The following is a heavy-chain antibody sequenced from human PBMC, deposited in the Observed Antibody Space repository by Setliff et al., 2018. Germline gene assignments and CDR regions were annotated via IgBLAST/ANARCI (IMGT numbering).Heavy chain of an antibody. J-gene: IGHJ5*02. CDR1: GGSFSGFY. CDR3: ATMRNYYETGNYYSSRWFDP. D-gene: IGHD3-22*01. Sequence: SETLSLTCAVYGGSFSGFYWPWIRQSPGKGLEWIGEINHSGGVDYNPSLKSRVTISVDTSKNQFSLKLMSVTAADTAVYYCATMRNYYETGNYYSSRWFDPWGQGTLVTVSS. V-gene: IGHV4-34*01. CDR2: INHSGGV.